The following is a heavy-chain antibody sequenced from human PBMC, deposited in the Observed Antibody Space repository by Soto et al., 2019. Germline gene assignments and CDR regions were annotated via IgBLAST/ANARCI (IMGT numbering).Heavy chain of an antibody. J-gene: IGHJ6*02. CDR2: VSNTGIT. CDR3: ARVDILTVYGCMDV. Sequence: SETLSLTCTVSGASISNHYWSWIRQSPGKGLEWIGYVSNTGITSYSRSIQGRVTISVDSSKNRISLSLSSVTAADTAIYYCARVDILTVYGCMDVWGQGTTVTVSS. CDR1: GASISNHY. D-gene: IGHD3-9*01. V-gene: IGHV4-59*11.